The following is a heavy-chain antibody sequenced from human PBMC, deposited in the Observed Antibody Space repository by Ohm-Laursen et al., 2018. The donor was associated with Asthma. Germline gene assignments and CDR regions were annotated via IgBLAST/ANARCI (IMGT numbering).Heavy chain of an antibody. V-gene: IGHV1-2*06. CDR1: GYTFTGYY. CDR3: ARDPSIVVVPAAISDYYYGMDV. J-gene: IGHJ6*02. Sequence: SVKVSCKASGYTFTGYYMHWVRQAPGQGLEWMGRINPNSGGTNYAQKFQGRVTMTRDTSISTAYMELSRLRSDDTAVYYCARDPSIVVVPAAISDYYYGMDVWGQGTTVTVSS. CDR2: INPNSGGT. D-gene: IGHD2-2*01.